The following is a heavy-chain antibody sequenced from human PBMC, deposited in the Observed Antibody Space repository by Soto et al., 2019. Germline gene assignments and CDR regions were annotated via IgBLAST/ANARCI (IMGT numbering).Heavy chain of an antibody. Sequence: PSETLSLTCTVSGGSISSYYWSWIRQPPGKGLEWIGYIYYSGSTNYNPSLKSRVTISVDTSKNQFSLKLSSVTAADTAVYYCARADSSVTATDYYYYGMDVWGQGTTVTVSS. V-gene: IGHV4-59*01. CDR1: GGSISSYY. CDR2: IYYSGST. J-gene: IGHJ6*02. CDR3: ARADSSVTATDYYYYGMDV. D-gene: IGHD2-21*02.